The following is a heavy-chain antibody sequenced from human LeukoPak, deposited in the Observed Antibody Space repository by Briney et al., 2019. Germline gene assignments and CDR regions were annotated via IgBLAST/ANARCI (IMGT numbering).Heavy chain of an antibody. CDR1: GFTFDDYA. CDR3: AKDSSPYYDSSGYYYYFDY. Sequence: GGSLRLSCAASGFTFDDYAMHWVRQAPGKGLEWVSGISWNSGSIGYADSVKGRFTISRDNAKNSLYLQMNSLRAEDTALYYCAKDSSPYYDSSGYYYYFDYWGQGTLVTVSS. CDR2: ISWNSGSI. V-gene: IGHV3-9*01. D-gene: IGHD3-22*01. J-gene: IGHJ4*02.